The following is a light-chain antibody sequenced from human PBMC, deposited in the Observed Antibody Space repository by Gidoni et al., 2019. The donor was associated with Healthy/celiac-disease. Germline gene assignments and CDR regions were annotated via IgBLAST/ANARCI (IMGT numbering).Light chain of an antibody. CDR3: QQYNSYPGGFT. CDR1: QSISTW. CDR2: KTS. Sequence: DIQMTQSPSTLSASVGDRVTITCRASQSISTWLAWYQQKPGKAPKLLIDKTSNLESGVPSRFSGSGSGTEFTLTISSLQPDDFATYYCQQYNSYPGGFTFXPXTKVDIK. V-gene: IGKV1-5*03. J-gene: IGKJ3*01.